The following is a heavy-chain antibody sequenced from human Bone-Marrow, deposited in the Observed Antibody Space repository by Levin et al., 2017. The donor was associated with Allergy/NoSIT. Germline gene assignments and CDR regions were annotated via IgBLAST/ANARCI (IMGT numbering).Heavy chain of an antibody. CDR1: GFTFSSYW. CDR2: IKQDGSEK. V-gene: IGHV3-7*01. D-gene: IGHD2-15*01. Sequence: GGSLRLSCAASGFTFSSYWMSWVRQAPGKGLEWVANIKQDGSEKYYVDSVKGRFTISRDNAKNSLYLQMNSLRAGDTAVYYCATHYCSGGSCYVYYFDYWGQGTLVTVSS. J-gene: IGHJ4*02. CDR3: ATHYCSGGSCYVYYFDY.